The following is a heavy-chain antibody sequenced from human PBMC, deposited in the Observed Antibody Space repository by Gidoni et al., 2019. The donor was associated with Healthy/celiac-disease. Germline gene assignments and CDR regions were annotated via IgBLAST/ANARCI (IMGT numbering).Heavy chain of an antibody. Sequence: EVQLVESGGGLVQPGGSLRLSCAASGFTVSSNYMSWVRQAPGKGLEWVSVIYSGGSTYYADSVKGRFTISRDNSKNTLYLQMNSLRAEDTAVYYCARGAGGYDFWSGYYFDYWGQGTLVTVSS. V-gene: IGHV3-66*01. CDR3: ARGAGGYDFWSGYYFDY. D-gene: IGHD3-3*01. CDR2: IYSGGST. CDR1: GFTVSSNY. J-gene: IGHJ4*02.